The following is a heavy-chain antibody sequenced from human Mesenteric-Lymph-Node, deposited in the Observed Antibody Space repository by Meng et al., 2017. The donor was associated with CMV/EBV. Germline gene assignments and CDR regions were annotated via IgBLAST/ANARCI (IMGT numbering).Heavy chain of an antibody. CDR1: GYSISSGYY. J-gene: IGHJ6*02. CDR2: IYHSGST. CDR3: ARVDCSSTSCYYYYGMDV. V-gene: IGHV4-38-2*02. D-gene: IGHD2-2*01. Sequence: SETLSLTCTVSGYSISSGYYRGWIRQPPGKGLEWIGSIYHSGSTYYNPSLKSRVTISVDTSKNQFSLKLSSVTAADTAVYYCARVDCSSTSCYYYYGMDVWGQGTTVTISS.